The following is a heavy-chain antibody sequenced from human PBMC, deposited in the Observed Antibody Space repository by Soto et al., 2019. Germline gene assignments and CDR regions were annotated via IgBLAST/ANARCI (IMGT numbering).Heavy chain of an antibody. J-gene: IGHJ4*02. V-gene: IGHV4-39*01. CDR2: IYYSGST. Sequence: SDTLSLTCTVSGGSISSSSYYWGWIRQPPGKGLEWIGSIYYSGSTYYNPSLKSRVTISVDTSKNQFSLKLSSVTAADTAVYYCARLTTGYYDFWSGYRQIDYWGQGTLVTVSS. CDR3: ARLTTGYYDFWSGYRQIDY. CDR1: GGSISSSSYY. D-gene: IGHD3-3*01.